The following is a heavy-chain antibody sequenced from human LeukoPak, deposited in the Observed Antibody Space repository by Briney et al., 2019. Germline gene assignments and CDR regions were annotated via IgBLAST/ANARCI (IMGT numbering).Heavy chain of an antibody. CDR2: ISSNGGST. V-gene: IGHV3-64*01. Sequence: ESGGSLRLSCAASGFTFSSYAMHWVRQAPGKGLEYVSAISSNGGSTYYANSVKGRFTISRDNAKNSLYLQMNSLRAEDTAVYYCVRDVGYSSPGIDYWGQGTLVTVSS. CDR3: VRDVGYSSPGIDY. D-gene: IGHD6-13*01. J-gene: IGHJ4*02. CDR1: GFTFSSYA.